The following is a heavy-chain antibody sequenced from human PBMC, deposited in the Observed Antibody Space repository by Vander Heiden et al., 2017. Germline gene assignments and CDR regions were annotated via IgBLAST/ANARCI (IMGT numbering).Heavy chain of an antibody. V-gene: IGHV4-59*01. D-gene: IGHD1-26*01. Sequence: QVQLQESGPGLVKPSETLSLTCTVSGCSISSYYWTWIRQPPGKGLEWIGYIYYSGSTNDNPSRKSRVTISVDTSKNQFSLKLSSVTAADTAVYYCARGRIVGATERWFDPWGQGTLVTVSS. J-gene: IGHJ5*02. CDR3: ARGRIVGATERWFDP. CDR2: IYYSGST. CDR1: GCSISSYY.